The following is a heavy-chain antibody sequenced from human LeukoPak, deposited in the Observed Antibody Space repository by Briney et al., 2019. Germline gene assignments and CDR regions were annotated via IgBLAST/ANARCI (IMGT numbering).Heavy chain of an antibody. V-gene: IGHV3-23*01. CDR2: ISGSGGST. D-gene: IGHD5-18*01. Sequence: ETGGSLRLSCAASGFTFSSYAMSWVRQAPGKGLEWVSGISGSGGSTYYADSVKGRFTISRDNSKNTLYLQMSSLRAEDTAVYYCAKDDRYSYGYSVDYWGQGTLVTVSS. CDR3: AKDDRYSYGYSVDY. CDR1: GFTFSSYA. J-gene: IGHJ4*02.